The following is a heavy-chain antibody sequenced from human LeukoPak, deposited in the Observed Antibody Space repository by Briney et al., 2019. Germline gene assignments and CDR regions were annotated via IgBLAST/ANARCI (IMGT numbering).Heavy chain of an antibody. CDR3: ARDHGSGSYFGY. J-gene: IGHJ4*02. V-gene: IGHV3-21*01. CDR2: ISSNSSYI. D-gene: IGHD3-10*01. CDR1: GFTFSSYS. Sequence: GGSLRLSCAASGFTFSSYSMNWVRQAPGKGLEWVSSISSNSSYIYYADSVKGRFTISRDNAKNSLYLQMNSLRAEDTAVYYCARDHGSGSYFGYWGQGTLVTVSS.